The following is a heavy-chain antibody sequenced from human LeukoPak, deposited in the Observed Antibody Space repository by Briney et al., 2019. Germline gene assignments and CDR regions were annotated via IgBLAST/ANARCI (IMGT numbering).Heavy chain of an antibody. CDR3: ARAYCGGDCYPNYYYYHMDV. CDR1: GGSFSGYY. CDR2: INHSGST. Sequence: SETLSLTCAVYGGSFSGYYWSWIRQPPGKGLEWIGEINHSGSTNYNPSLKSRVTISVDTSKNQFSLKLSSVTAADTAVYYCARAYCGGDCYPNYYYYHMDVWGKGTTVTVSS. J-gene: IGHJ6*03. D-gene: IGHD2-21*02. V-gene: IGHV4-34*01.